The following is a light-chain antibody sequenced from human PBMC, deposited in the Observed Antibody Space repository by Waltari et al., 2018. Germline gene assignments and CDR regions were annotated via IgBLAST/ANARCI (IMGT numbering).Light chain of an antibody. Sequence: DIQMTQSPTFLSTSVGDRVTITCRASQTISRYLKWYQQKSGKAPRLLIYEASSLESGVPSRFSGRGSGTDFTLTINSLQPEDFATYYCQQGFSTPYTLGQGTQLDI. V-gene: IGKV1-39*01. CDR2: EAS. CDR3: QQGFSTPYT. CDR1: QTISRY. J-gene: IGKJ2*01.